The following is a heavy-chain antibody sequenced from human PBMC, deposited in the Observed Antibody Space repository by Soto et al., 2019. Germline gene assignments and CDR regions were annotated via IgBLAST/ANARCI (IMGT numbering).Heavy chain of an antibody. Sequence: EVQLLESGGRLVQPGGSLRLSCAASGFMFSSYAMSWVRQAPGQGLEWVAGISISGDNTYYADSVKGRFTIFRDNSKNTLSLQMNSLRAEDTAVYYCADGGEWAFNFEYWGQGTLVTVSS. CDR3: ADGGEWAFNFEY. CDR2: ISISGDNT. CDR1: GFMFSSYA. J-gene: IGHJ4*02. D-gene: IGHD3-10*01. V-gene: IGHV3-23*01.